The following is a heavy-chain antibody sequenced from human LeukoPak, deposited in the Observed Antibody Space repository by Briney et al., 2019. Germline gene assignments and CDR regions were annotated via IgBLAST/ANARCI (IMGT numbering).Heavy chain of an antibody. CDR1: GFSLSYYA. CDR3: AKDHPSSGWPAFES. D-gene: IGHD6-19*01. CDR2: VNNNNNP. J-gene: IGHJ4*02. V-gene: IGHV3-23*05. Sequence: GGSLRLSCAASGFSLSYYAMSWVRQAPGKGLEWVASVNNNNNPYYADSVRGRFTITRDTYTNTVYLQMNNLRAGDTAIYYCAKDHPSSGWPAFESWGQGTLVTVSS.